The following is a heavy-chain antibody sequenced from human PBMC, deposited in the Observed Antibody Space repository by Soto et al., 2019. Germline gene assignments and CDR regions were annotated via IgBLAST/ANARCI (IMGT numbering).Heavy chain of an antibody. D-gene: IGHD3-10*01. J-gene: IGHJ4*02. CDR2: INPNSGNI. V-gene: IGHV1-8*01. CDR1: GYTFTSYD. Sequence: ASVKVSCKASGYTFTSYDINWVRQATGHGLEWMGWINPNSGNIGYAQRFQGRVTMTRDTAIRTAYMEVSSLRSDDTAVYYCARGRASGSYYLLDYWGQGTLVT. CDR3: ARGRASGSYYLLDY.